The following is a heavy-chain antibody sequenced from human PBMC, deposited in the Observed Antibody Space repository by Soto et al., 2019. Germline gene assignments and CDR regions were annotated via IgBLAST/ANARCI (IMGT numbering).Heavy chain of an antibody. D-gene: IGHD3-10*01. V-gene: IGHV1-69*01. Sequence: QVQLVQSGAEVKKPGSSVKVSCKASGGIFSTYAISWLRQAPGQGLEWMGGIIPLFGTPNYAQRFQGRVTITADESTSTDYMELSRLRSEDTAVYYCARDRDDYGSGNYYNRIDFWGPGTLVNVSS. CDR3: ARDRDDYGSGNYYNRIDF. CDR2: IIPLFGTP. J-gene: IGHJ4*02. CDR1: GGIFSTYA.